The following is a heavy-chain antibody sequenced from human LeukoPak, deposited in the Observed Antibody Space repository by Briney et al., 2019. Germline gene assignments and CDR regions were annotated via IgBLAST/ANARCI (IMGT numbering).Heavy chain of an antibody. D-gene: IGHD3-16*01. Sequence: PSETLSLTCTVSGGSTTGHYWSWIRQPPGKGLEWIGYIHYTGSTNYNPSLNSRITMSVDTPNNQFSLRLTSVTATDTAVYYCARLHALGAEEFDPWGQGALVTVSS. CDR2: IHYTGST. V-gene: IGHV4-59*11. CDR1: GGSTTGHY. CDR3: ARLHALGAEEFDP. J-gene: IGHJ5*02.